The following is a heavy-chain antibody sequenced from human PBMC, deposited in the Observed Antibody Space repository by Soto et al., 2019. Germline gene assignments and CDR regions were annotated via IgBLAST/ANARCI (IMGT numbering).Heavy chain of an antibody. D-gene: IGHD3-22*01. CDR3: VKETYYYDVSSYYPLGS. V-gene: IGHV3-43*01. CDR2: ISRDGTNT. Sequence: PGGSLRLSCAASGFTCDDYNMNWVRQAPGKGLEWVSLISRDGTNTNYAESVKGRFTISRDNSKNSLYLQMNRLRTADTALYYCVKETYYYDVSSYYPLGSWGQGTLVTVS. J-gene: IGHJ5*02. CDR1: GFTCDDYN.